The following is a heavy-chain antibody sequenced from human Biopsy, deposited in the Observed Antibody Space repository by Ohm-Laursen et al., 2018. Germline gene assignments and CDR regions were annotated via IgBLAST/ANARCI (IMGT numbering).Heavy chain of an antibody. CDR1: GGTFSNYG. CDR2: NIPILGTG. D-gene: IGHD3-10*01. V-gene: IGHV1-69*06. Sequence: SSVKVSCKAPGGTFSNYGVNWVRQAPGQGLEWLGGNIPILGTGNYAQKFQDRVTVAADTSTSTATMELRSLRSDDTAVYYCASGNIGGVGLDVWGLGTTVTVSS. J-gene: IGHJ6*02. CDR3: ASGNIGGVGLDV.